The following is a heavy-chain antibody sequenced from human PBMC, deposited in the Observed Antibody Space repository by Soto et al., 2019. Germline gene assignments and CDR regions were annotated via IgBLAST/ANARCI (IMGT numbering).Heavy chain of an antibody. V-gene: IGHV5-51*01. CDR2: IYPCDSDT. CDR3: ARRSEYHYTAGKYYGLDA. Sequence: RESLKISCKGSGYTFTNNCVGWVRQMPGKGLEWMGIIYPCDSDTRYSPSSQCQVTISVDKSIATAYLQWSSLKASDTAMYYCARRSEYHYTAGKYYGLDAWGQGTTVTVSS. J-gene: IGHJ6*02. D-gene: IGHD3-10*01. CDR1: GYTFTNNC.